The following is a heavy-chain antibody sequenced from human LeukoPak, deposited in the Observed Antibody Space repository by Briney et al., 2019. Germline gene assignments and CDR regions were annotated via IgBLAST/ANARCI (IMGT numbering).Heavy chain of an antibody. CDR3: ARYGVYGDYDY. D-gene: IGHD4-17*01. CDR1: GGSISSSSYY. V-gene: IGHV4-39*07. J-gene: IGHJ4*02. Sequence: SETLSVTCTVSGGSISSSSYYWGWIRQPPGKGLEWIGSIYYSGSTYYNPSLKSRVTMSVDTSKNQFSLQVRSVTAADTAVYYCARYGVYGDYDYWGQGTLVTVSS. CDR2: IYYSGST.